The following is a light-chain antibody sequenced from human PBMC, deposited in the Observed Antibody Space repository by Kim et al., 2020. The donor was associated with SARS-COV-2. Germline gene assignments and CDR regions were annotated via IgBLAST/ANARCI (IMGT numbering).Light chain of an antibody. CDR3: QQFNNYPLT. J-gene: IGKJ4*01. CDR1: QGISTA. V-gene: IGKV1D-13*01. CDR2: DAS. Sequence: SVGSEVTITCRASQGISTALAWYQQRPGKPPELLVYDASTLENGVPSRFSGSGSGTDFTLTISSLRPEDFATYYCQQFNNYPLTFGGGTKVDIK.